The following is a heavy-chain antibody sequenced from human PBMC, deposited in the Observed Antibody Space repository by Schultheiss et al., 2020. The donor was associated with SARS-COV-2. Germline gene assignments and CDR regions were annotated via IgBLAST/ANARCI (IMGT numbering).Heavy chain of an antibody. CDR2: ISYDGSNK. Sequence: GGSLRLSCAASGFTFSSYAMHWVRQAPGKGLEWVAVISYDGSNKYYADSVKGRFTISRDNSKNTLYLQMNSLRAEDTAVYYCARGGVHYYGSGSYPYYYYGMDVWGQGTTVTVSS. V-gene: IGHV3-30-3*01. CDR3: ARGGVHYYGSGSYPYYYYGMDV. J-gene: IGHJ6*02. D-gene: IGHD3-10*01. CDR1: GFTFSSYA.